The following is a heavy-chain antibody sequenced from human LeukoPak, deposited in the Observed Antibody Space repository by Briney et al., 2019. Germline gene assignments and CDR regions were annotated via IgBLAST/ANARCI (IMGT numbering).Heavy chain of an antibody. V-gene: IGHV3-23*01. CDR3: AKDPNDSSGYYSEYFQH. CDR1: GFTFSSYA. J-gene: IGHJ1*01. CDR2: ISGSGGST. D-gene: IGHD3-22*01. Sequence: GGSLRLSCAASGFTFSSYAMSWVRQAPGKGLEWVSAISGSGGSTYYADSVKGRFTTSRDNSKNTLYLQMNSLRAEDTAVYYCAKDPNDSSGYYSEYFQHWGQGTLVTVSS.